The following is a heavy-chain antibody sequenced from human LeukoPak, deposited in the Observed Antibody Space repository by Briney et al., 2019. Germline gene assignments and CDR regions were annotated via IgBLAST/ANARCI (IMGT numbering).Heavy chain of an antibody. CDR1: GYSISTGYY. J-gene: IGHJ4*02. CDR2: IYHSGTT. CDR3: ARRFWSGYNLGY. Sequence: SETLSLTCTVSGYSISTGYYWGWIRQPPGKGLEWIGSIYHSGTTYYNPSLKSRVTISVDTSKNQFSLKLSSVTAADTAVYYCARRFWSGYNLGYWGQGTLVTVSS. V-gene: IGHV4-38-2*02. D-gene: IGHD3-3*01.